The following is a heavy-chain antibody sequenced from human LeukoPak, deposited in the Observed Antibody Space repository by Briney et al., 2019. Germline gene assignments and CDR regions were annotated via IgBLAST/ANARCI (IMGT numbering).Heavy chain of an antibody. V-gene: IGHV4-39*07. CDR3: ATTTIRLGY. D-gene: IGHD1-26*01. CDR2: LYYSETI. Sequence: SETLSLTCTVSGGSISSSSRYWGWIRQSPGRGLEWIGSLYYSETIYYNPSLKSRVTRSVDTSKNKFSLKLSSVTAADTAIYYCATTTIRLGYWGQGTLVTVSS. J-gene: IGHJ4*02. CDR1: GGSISSSSRY.